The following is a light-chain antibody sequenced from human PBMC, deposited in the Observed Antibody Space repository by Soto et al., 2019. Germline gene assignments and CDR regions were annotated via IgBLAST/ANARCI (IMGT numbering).Light chain of an antibody. CDR3: SSYTSSSTPYV. Sequence: QSALTQPASVSGSPGQSITISCTGTSSDVGGYNYVSWYQQHPGKAPKLMIYEVSNRPSGVSNRFSGSKSGNTASLTISGLQAEDDADYYCSSYTSSSTPYVFGPGTKLTV. CDR1: SSDVGGYNY. CDR2: EVS. J-gene: IGLJ1*01. V-gene: IGLV2-14*01.